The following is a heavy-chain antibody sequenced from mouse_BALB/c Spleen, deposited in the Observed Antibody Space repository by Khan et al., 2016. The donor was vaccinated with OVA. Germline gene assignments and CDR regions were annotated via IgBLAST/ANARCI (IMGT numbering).Heavy chain of an antibody. V-gene: IGHV9-3*02. J-gene: IGHJ2*01. D-gene: IGHD2-12*01. CDR2: INTDTGEP. CDR3: ARLFTTLLDY. Sequence: QIQLVQSGPELKKPGETVKISCKASGYTFTNYGMNWVKQAPGKGLQWMGWINTDTGEPTYAEEFKGRFAFSLETSANTAYLQINNLRNDDTATXFCARLFTTLLDYWGQGTTLTVSS. CDR1: GYTFTNYG.